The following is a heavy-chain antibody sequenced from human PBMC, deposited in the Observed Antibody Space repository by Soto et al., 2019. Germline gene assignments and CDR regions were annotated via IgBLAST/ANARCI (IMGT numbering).Heavy chain of an antibody. CDR2: IYYTGNT. CDR3: ARGPYPYYFDD. CDR1: GGSISSSY. Sequence: SETLSLTCTVSGGSISSSYWSWIRQPPGKELEWIGFIYYTGNTNYNPSLKSRVTISVDTSKTQFSLRLNSVTPADTAVYHCARGPYPYYFDDWGPGTLVTVSS. J-gene: IGHJ4*02. V-gene: IGHV4-59*01.